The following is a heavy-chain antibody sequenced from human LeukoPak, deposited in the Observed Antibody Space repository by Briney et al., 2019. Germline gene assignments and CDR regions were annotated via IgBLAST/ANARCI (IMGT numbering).Heavy chain of an antibody. D-gene: IGHD5-24*01. CDR2: IKPDGSDK. CDR3: GRGDGWVLDY. Sequence: PGGSLRLSCAASGFTFNYYAMSWVRQAPGKGLEWVANIKPDGSDKYSVDSVKGRFTISRDNAKNTLYLQMNSLRAEDTAVYYCGRGDGWVLDYWGQGTLVTVSS. CDR1: GFTFNYYA. J-gene: IGHJ4*02. V-gene: IGHV3-7*01.